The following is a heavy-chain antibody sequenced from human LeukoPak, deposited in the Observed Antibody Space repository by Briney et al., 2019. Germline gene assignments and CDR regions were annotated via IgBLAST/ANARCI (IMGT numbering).Heavy chain of an antibody. CDR3: ATIKRGSIFGYFDF. V-gene: IGHV4-59*11. D-gene: IGHD5-18*01. J-gene: IGHJ4*02. CDR2: LYDTVGT. Sequence: PSATLSLTCTVSGASITSHHWSWIRQPPGKGLEWIAYLYDTVGTKDNPSLKSRLTLSADTSKNQFSLRLSSVTAADTAVYYCATIKRGSIFGYFDFWGQGIKVTVSS. CDR1: GASITSHH.